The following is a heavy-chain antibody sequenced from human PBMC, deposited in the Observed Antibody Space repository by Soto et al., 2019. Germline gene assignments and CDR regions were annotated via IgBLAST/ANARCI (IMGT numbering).Heavy chain of an antibody. Sequence: VKGDCKVSGYTLPELSMHLVRQAPGKGLEWMGGLDPEDGETIYAQKFQGRVTMTEDTSTDTAYMELSSLRSEDTAVYYCATGIAPAPRSSVYWYQGTLLSL. J-gene: IGHJ4*02. CDR1: GYTLPELS. CDR3: ATGIAPAPRSSVY. CDR2: LDPEDGET. V-gene: IGHV1-24*01. D-gene: IGHD6-13*01.